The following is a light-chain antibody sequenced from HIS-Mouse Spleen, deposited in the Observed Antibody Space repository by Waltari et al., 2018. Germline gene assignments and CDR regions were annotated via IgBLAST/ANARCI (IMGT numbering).Light chain of an antibody. V-gene: IGLV3-1*01. Sequence: SYELTQPPSVSVSPGQTASITCSGDKLGDKYACWYQQKPGQSLVLVIYQDSKRPSGIPERFSGSNSGNTATLTISGTQAMDEADYYCQAWDSSTVVFGGGTKLTFL. CDR2: QDS. CDR3: QAWDSSTVV. CDR1: KLGDKY. J-gene: IGLJ2*01.